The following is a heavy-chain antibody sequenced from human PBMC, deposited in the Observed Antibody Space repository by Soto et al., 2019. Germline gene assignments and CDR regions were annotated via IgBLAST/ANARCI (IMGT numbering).Heavy chain of an antibody. Sequence: GSLRLSCAAAGFTFSSYAMSWVRQAPGKGLEWVSAISGSGGSTYYADSVKGRFTISRDNSKNTLYLQMNSLRAEDTAVYYCATSTGTTSYFDYWGQGTLVTVSS. CDR3: ATSTGTTSYFDY. J-gene: IGHJ4*02. D-gene: IGHD1-1*01. CDR2: ISGSGGST. V-gene: IGHV3-23*01. CDR1: GFTFSSYA.